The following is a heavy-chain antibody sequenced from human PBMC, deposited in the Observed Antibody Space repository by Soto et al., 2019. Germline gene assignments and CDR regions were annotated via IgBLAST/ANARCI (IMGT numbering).Heavy chain of an antibody. CDR1: GGSISNYY. CDR3: ARAVFPATAPFDY. J-gene: IGHJ4*02. D-gene: IGHD2-21*02. Sequence: QVQLQESGPRLVKPSETLSLTCIVSGGSISNYYWSWIRQPPGKGLEWIGYIYYSGSTNYNPSLQSRVTISVDTSKNQFSLKLSSVTAADPAVYYCARAVFPATAPFDYWGQGTLVTPSS. V-gene: IGHV4-59*01. CDR2: IYYSGST.